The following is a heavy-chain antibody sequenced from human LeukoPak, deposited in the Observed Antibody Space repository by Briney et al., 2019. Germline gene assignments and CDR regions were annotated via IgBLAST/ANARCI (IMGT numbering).Heavy chain of an antibody. CDR1: GYTFTSYD. CDR3: ARTPLRYCSSTSCQEGYAFDI. CDR2: MNPNSGNT. D-gene: IGHD2-2*01. V-gene: IGHV1-8*01. J-gene: IGHJ3*02. Sequence: ASVKVSCKASGYTFTSYDINWVRQATGQGLEWMGWMNPNSGNTGYAQKFQGRVTMTRNTSISTAYMELSSLRSEDTAVYYCARTPLRYCSSTSCQEGYAFDIWGQGTMVTVSS.